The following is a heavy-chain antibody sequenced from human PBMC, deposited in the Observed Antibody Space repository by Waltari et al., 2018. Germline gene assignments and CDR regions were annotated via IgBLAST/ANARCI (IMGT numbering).Heavy chain of an antibody. J-gene: IGHJ3*02. CDR1: GYSFTSYW. V-gene: IGHV5-51*01. CDR3: ARAPTVVTLNGAFDI. D-gene: IGHD4-17*01. CDR2: IYPGDAVT. Sequence: EVQLVQSGAEVKKPGESLKISCKGSGYSFTSYWIGWVRQMPGKGLEWMGIIYPGDAVTRYSPSFQGQVTISADKAISTAYLQWSSLKASDTAMYYCARAPTVVTLNGAFDIWGQGTMVTVSS.